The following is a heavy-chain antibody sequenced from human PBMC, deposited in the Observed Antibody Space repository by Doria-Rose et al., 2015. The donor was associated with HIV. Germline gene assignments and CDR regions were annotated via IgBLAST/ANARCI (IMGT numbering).Heavy chain of an antibody. D-gene: IGHD6-13*01. CDR2: IFSDDER. J-gene: IGHJ4*02. V-gene: IGHV2-26*01. CDR3: ARIKSSRWYHKYYFDS. Sequence: SGPVLVKPTETITLTCTVSGVSLSSPGMGVSWIRQPPGKALEWLANIFSDDERYYKTSLKSRLTISRGTSKSQVVLTMTDMDPVDTATYYCARIKSSRWYHKYYFDSWGQGTLVIVSA. CDR1: GVSLSSPGMG.